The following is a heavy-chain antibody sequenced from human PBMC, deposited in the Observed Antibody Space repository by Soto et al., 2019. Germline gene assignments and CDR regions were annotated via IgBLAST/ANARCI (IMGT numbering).Heavy chain of an antibody. J-gene: IGHJ4*02. CDR2: ISYDGSDM. D-gene: IGHD1-26*01. Sequence: QVHLVESGGDVVQPGRSLRLSCAASGFSFSSYAIHWVRQAPGKGLEWVAVISYDGSDMYYGDSVKGRFTISRDNSKNAFYLQMNSLRPDDTAVYYCAKDPRGIVGAGTWLDSWGQGTLVIVSS. CDR3: AKDPRGIVGAGTWLDS. V-gene: IGHV3-30*18. CDR1: GFSFSSYA.